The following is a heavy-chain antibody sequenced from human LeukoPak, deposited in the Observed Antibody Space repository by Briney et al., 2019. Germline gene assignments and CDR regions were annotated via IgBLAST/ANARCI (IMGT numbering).Heavy chain of an antibody. CDR1: GFNFSSYS. V-gene: IGHV3-53*01. J-gene: IGHJ4*02. D-gene: IGHD3-10*01. Sequence: GGSLRLSCAASGFNFSSYSMHWVREAPGKGLEWGSVIYSGGRTFYADPVKGRFNISRHNSKNMLYLKMKSLGAEDQAVFFCARDSYYGSGRFDNWGQGTLVTVSS. CDR3: ARDSYYGSGRFDN. CDR2: IYSGGRT.